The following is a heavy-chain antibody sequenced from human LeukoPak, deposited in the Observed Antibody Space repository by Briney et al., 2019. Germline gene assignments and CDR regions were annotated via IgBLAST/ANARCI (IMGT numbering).Heavy chain of an antibody. CDR3: ARLLGTSYGPSGY. CDR2: IYTSGST. V-gene: IGHV4-61*02. Sequence: PSQTLSLTCTVSGGSISSGSYYWSWIRQPAGKGLEWIGRIYTSGSTNYNPSLKSRVTISVDTSKNQFSLKLSSVTAADTAVYYCARLLGTSYGPSGYWGQGTLVTVSS. CDR1: GGSISSGSYY. D-gene: IGHD5-18*01. J-gene: IGHJ4*02.